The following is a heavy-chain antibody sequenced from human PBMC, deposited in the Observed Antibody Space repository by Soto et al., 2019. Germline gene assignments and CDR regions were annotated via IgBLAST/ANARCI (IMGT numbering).Heavy chain of an antibody. CDR2: IYYSGST. D-gene: IGHD3-10*01. V-gene: IGHV4-39*01. J-gene: IGHJ4*02. CDR1: GGSISSSSYY. Sequence: QLQLQESGPGLVKPSETLSLTCTVSGGSISSSSYYWGWIRQPPGKGLEWIGSIYYSGSTYYNPSLKSRVTISVDTSKNQFSLKLSSVTAADTAVYYCARHRGVWFGEFQDFDYWGQGTLVTVSS. CDR3: ARHRGVWFGEFQDFDY.